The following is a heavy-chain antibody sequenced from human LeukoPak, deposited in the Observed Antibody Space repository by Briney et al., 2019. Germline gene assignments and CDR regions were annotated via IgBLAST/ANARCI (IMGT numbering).Heavy chain of an antibody. CDR2: ISFDGSNK. V-gene: IGHV3-30*18. CDR3: AKDWDDYYGSGSTFDY. J-gene: IGHJ4*02. D-gene: IGHD3-10*01. CDR1: GFTFSTYG. Sequence: GGSLRLSCAASGFTFSTYGMHWVRQAPGKGLEWVAVISFDGSNKYYADSVKGRFTISRDNSKKTLYLQMNSLRTEDTAVYYCAKDWDDYYGSGSTFDYWGQGTQVTVSS.